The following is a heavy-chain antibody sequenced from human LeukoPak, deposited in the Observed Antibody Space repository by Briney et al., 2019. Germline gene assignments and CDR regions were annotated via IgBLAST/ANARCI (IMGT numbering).Heavy chain of an antibody. CDR1: GFTFSSYA. D-gene: IGHD3-16*01. CDR3: ARGLGVAFDY. Sequence: GSSLRLSCAASGFTFSSYAMHWVRQAPGKGLEWGAVISYDGSNKYYADCVKARFTISRDNSKNTLYMQMNSLRAEDTAVYYCARGLGVAFDYWGQGTLATVSS. CDR2: ISYDGSNK. V-gene: IGHV3-30-3*01. J-gene: IGHJ4*02.